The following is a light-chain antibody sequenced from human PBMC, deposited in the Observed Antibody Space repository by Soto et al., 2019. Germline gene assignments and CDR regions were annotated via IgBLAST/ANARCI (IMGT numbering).Light chain of an antibody. Sequence: QSVLTQPASVSGSPGQSITISCTGTSSDVGGYNYVSWYQQHPGKAPKLMFYEVSNRPSGVSNRFSGSKSGNTASLTISGLQAEDEADYYCSSYTSSSTLYVFGTGTKLTVL. CDR3: SSYTSSSTLYV. CDR2: EVS. V-gene: IGLV2-14*01. J-gene: IGLJ1*01. CDR1: SSDVGGYNY.